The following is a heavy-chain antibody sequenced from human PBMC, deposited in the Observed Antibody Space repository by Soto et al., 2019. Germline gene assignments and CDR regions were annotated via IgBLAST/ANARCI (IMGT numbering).Heavy chain of an antibody. CDR3: ARANSYDFWSGYYSVPDVYGMDV. D-gene: IGHD3-3*01. CDR2: IYYSGST. J-gene: IGHJ6*02. CDR1: GGSISSYY. V-gene: IGHV4-59*01. Sequence: PSETLSLTCTVSGGSISSYYWSWIRQPPGKGLEWIGYIYYSGSTNYNPSLKSRVTISVDTSKNQFSLKLSSVTAADTAVYYCARANSYDFWSGYYSVPDVYGMDVWGQGTTVTVS.